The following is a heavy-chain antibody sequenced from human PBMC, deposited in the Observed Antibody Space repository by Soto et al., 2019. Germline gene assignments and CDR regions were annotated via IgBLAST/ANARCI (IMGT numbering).Heavy chain of an antibody. CDR2: ISTHNGNT. CDR1: VFTSSW. D-gene: IGHD3-3*01. J-gene: IGHJ3*02. Sequence: GXSVKVSCTASVFTSSWISVLRQAPGQGLEWMGWISTHNGNTIYAQKFQGRVIMTIDTSTTTVYMELRSLRSDDTAIYFCAREGILGPFDAYDIWGQGTMVTVSS. CDR3: AREGILGPFDAYDI. V-gene: IGHV1-18*04.